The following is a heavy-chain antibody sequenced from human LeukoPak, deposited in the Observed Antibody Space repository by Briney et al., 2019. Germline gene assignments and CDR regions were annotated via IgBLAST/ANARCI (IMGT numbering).Heavy chain of an antibody. V-gene: IGHV3-15*01. J-gene: IGHJ4*02. CDR2: IKSKTDGGTT. CDR1: GGSISSYY. CDR3: TTPQGSSWQIHFDY. D-gene: IGHD6-13*01. Sequence: ETLSLTCTVSGGSISSYYWSWVRQAPGKGLEWVGRIKSKTDGGTTDYAAPVKGRFTISRDDSKNTLYLQMNSLKTEDTAVYYCTTPQGSSWQIHFDYWGQGTLVTVSS.